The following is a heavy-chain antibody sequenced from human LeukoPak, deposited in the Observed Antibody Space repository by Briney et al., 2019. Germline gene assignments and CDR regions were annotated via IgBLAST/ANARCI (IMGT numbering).Heavy chain of an antibody. Sequence: PGRSLRLSCAASGFTFSSYEMNWVRQAPGKGLEWVSYISSSASSIYYADSVKGRFTISRDNAKNSLYLQMTSLRAEDTAVYYCARGPSTGGSIDYWGQGTLVTVSS. D-gene: IGHD1-26*01. V-gene: IGHV3-48*03. J-gene: IGHJ4*02. CDR3: ARGPSTGGSIDY. CDR1: GFTFSSYE. CDR2: ISSSASSI.